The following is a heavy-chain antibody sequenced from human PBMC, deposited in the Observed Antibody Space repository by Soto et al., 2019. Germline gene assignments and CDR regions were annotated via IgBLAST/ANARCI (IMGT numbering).Heavy chain of an antibody. D-gene: IGHD1-26*01. V-gene: IGHV3-30*04. J-gene: IGHJ4*01. CDR2: ISYDGSDK. Sequence: GGSLRLSCAASGFTFSAYAMHWVRQAPGKGLEWVAIISYDGSDKSYADSVKGRFTISKDNSENTLYLQMNSLRAEDTAVYYCAKGSYPGIYSDFDYWGHGALFTVSS. CDR3: AKGSYPGIYSDFDY. CDR1: GFTFSAYA.